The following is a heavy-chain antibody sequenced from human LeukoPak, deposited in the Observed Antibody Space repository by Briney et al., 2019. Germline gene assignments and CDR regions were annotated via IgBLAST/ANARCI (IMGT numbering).Heavy chain of an antibody. Sequence: PGGSLRLSCAASGFTFSRYTLHWVRQAPGKGLEWVAVVSYDGSNKYYADSVKGRFTISRDNSKNTLYLQMISLTAEDTAMYYCARDAYSSSPSHYYYGMDVWGQGTTVIVSS. V-gene: IGHV3-30-3*01. J-gene: IGHJ6*02. CDR1: GFTFSRYT. CDR3: ARDAYSSSPSHYYYGMDV. CDR2: VSYDGSNK. D-gene: IGHD6-13*01.